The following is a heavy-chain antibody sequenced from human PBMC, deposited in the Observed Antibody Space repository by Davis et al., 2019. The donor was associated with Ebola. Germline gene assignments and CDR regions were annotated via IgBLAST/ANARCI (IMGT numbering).Heavy chain of an antibody. CDR1: GFSVSANY. CDR3: AKDRAYYDSSLYGY. CDR2: IYSGGTT. V-gene: IGHV3-53*01. D-gene: IGHD3-22*01. Sequence: GGSLRLSCAASGFSVSANYMNWVRQAPGKGLEWVSVIYSGGTTYYADSVKGRFTISRDNSKNTLSLQMNSLRAEDTAVYYCAKDRAYYDSSLYGYWGQGTLVTVSS. J-gene: IGHJ4*02.